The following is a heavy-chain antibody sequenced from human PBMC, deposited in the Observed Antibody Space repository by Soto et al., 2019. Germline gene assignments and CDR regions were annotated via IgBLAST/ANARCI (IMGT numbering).Heavy chain of an antibody. J-gene: IGHJ4*02. CDR2: ISGKSGFK. CDR1: GFNIRSFN. V-gene: IGHV3-21*01. D-gene: IGHD6-19*01. Sequence: PGGSLRLSCEASGFNIRSFNMNWVRQAPGKGLEWVASISGKSGFKHYTEAVKGRFTISRDNARNSLFLQMDFLDVEDTALYYCATDGDSSGGWYFNGDYFNFWGQGTLVTVSS. CDR3: ATDGDSSGGWYFNGDYFNF.